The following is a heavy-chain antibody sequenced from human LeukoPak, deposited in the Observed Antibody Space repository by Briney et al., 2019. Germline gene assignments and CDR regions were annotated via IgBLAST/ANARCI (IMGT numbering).Heavy chain of an antibody. CDR3: ASSRAYDSSGYYSHYYYYGMDV. V-gene: IGHV4-59*01. CDR2: IHYSGST. J-gene: IGHJ6*02. D-gene: IGHD3-22*01. Sequence: PSETLSLTCTVSGGSISSYYWSWIRQPPGKGLEWIGYIHYSGSTNYNPSLKSRVTISVDTSKNQFSLKLSSVTAADTAVYYCASSRAYDSSGYYSHYYYYGMDVWGQGTTVTVSS. CDR1: GGSISSYY.